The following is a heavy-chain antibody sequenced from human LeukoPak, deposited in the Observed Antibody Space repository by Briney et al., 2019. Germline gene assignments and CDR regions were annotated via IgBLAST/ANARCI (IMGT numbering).Heavy chain of an antibody. CDR2: MNPNSGNT. CDR1: GYTFTSYD. Sequence: ASVKVSCKASGYTFTSYDINWVRQATGQGLEWMGWMNPNSGNTGYAQKFQGRVTMTRNTSISTAYMELSSLRSEDTAVYYCARGSGWTPGYYYYMDVWGKGTTVTISS. V-gene: IGHV1-8*01. D-gene: IGHD6-19*01. J-gene: IGHJ6*03. CDR3: ARGSGWTPGYYYYMDV.